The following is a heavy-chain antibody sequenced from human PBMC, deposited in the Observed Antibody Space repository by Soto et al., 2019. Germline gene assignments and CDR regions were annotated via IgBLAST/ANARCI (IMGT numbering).Heavy chain of an antibody. Sequence: EVKLLESGGGLAQPGGSLRLSCVGSGFTFDSYAISWVRQAPGERLQWIAAISGSADGTDYAHSVRGRFTISRDNAKKTVHLQMDSLRVEDMAVYFCAKGTVGGYSFWSGCYSDGLDVWGQGTLVTVS. CDR3: AKGTVGGYSFWSGCYSDGLDV. V-gene: IGHV3-23*01. J-gene: IGHJ3*01. D-gene: IGHD3-3*01. CDR1: GFTFDSYA. CDR2: ISGSADGT.